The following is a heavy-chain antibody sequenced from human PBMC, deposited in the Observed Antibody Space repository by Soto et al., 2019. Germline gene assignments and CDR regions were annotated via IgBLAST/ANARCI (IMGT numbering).Heavy chain of an antibody. CDR2: ISAYNGNT. CDR3: ASGQQWLVFGGIFDY. D-gene: IGHD6-19*01. J-gene: IGHJ4*02. Sequence: QVQLVQSGAEVKKPGASVKVSCKASGYTFTSYGISCVRQAPGQGLEWMGWISAYNGNTNYAQKHQGIVTMTKDTSTGTAYLGLRSLRSDDTAVYYCASGQQWLVFGGIFDYWGQGTLVTVSA. CDR1: GYTFTSYG. V-gene: IGHV1-18*01.